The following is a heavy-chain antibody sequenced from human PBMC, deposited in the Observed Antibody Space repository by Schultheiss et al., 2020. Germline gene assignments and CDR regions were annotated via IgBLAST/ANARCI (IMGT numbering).Heavy chain of an antibody. Sequence: GGSLRLSCAASGFTFRDYYMSWIRQAPGKGLEWVGRIKSKTDGGTTDYAAPVKGRFTISRDDSKNTLYLQMNSLKTEDTAVYYCAKLITMIVVVTWGQGTLVTVSS. V-gene: IGHV3-15*01. CDR2: IKSKTDGGTT. CDR3: AKLITMIVVVT. D-gene: IGHD3-22*01. J-gene: IGHJ5*02. CDR1: GFTFRDYY.